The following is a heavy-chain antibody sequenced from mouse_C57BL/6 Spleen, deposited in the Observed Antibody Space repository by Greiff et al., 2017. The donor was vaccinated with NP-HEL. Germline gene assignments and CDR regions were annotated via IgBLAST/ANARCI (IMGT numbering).Heavy chain of an antibody. CDR3: AREPYYGNYEKAMDY. CDR2: IYPRSGNT. V-gene: IGHV1-81*01. J-gene: IGHJ4*01. Sequence: QVHVKQSGAELARPGASVKLSCKASGYTFTSYGISWVKQRTGQGLEWIGEIYPRSGNTYYNEKFKGKATLTADKSSSTAYMELRSLTSEDSAVYFCAREPYYGNYEKAMDYWGQGTSVTVSS. D-gene: IGHD2-10*01. CDR1: GYTFTSYG.